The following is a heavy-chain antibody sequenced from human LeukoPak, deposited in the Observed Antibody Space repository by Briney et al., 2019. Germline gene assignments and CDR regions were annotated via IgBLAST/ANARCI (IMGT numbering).Heavy chain of an antibody. D-gene: IGHD6-19*01. CDR1: GFTFTSYG. J-gene: IGHJ4*02. V-gene: IGHV3-30*03. CDR3: ATLERGYAVAVDY. CDR2: ISYDGSNK. Sequence: GRSLRLSCAASGFTFTSYGMHWVRQAPGKGLEWVAVISYDGSNKYYADSVKGRFTISRDNSKNTLYLQMNSLRAEDTAVYYCATLERGYAVAVDYWGQGTLVTVSS.